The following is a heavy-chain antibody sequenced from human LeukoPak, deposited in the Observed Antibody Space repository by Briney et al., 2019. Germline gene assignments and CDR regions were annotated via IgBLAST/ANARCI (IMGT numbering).Heavy chain of an antibody. CDR3: ARGSASKWLRLQNYFDY. Sequence: SETLSLTCTVSGGSISSYYWSWLRQPPGKGLEWIGYIYYSGSTNYNPSLKSRVTISLDTSKNQFSLKLSSVTAADTAVYYCARGSASKWLRLQNYFDYWGQGTLVTVSS. CDR1: GGSISSYY. V-gene: IGHV4-59*01. J-gene: IGHJ4*02. CDR2: IYYSGST. D-gene: IGHD5-12*01.